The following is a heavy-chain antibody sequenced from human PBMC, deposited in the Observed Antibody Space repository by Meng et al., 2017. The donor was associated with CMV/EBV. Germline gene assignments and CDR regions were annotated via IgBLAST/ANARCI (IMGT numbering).Heavy chain of an antibody. CDR2: ISYDGSNK. CDR3: ARVEDIAAEESTGYYYYGMDV. D-gene: IGHD6-13*01. J-gene: IGHJ6*02. V-gene: IGHV3-30-3*01. CDR1: GFTFSSYA. Sequence: GGSLRLSCAAPGFTFSSYAMHWVRQAPGKGLEWVAVISYDGSNKYYADSVKGRFTISRDNSKNTLYLQMNSLRAEDTAVYYCARVEDIAAEESTGYYYYGMDVWGQGTTVTVSS.